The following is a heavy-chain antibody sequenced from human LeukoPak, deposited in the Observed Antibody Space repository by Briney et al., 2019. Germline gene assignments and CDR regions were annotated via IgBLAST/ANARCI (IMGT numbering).Heavy chain of an antibody. J-gene: IGHJ4*02. V-gene: IGHV3-7*01. CDR1: GFTFSTYW. CDR2: IKVNGSEE. CDR3: ARGYWYYFDY. Sequence: GGSLRLSCAASGFTFSTYWMNWVRQAPGKGLEWVANIKVNGSEEYYTDSVKGRFTISRDNAKNSLYLQMNSLRAEDTAVYYCARGYWYYFDYWGQGTRVTVSS. D-gene: IGHD2-8*02.